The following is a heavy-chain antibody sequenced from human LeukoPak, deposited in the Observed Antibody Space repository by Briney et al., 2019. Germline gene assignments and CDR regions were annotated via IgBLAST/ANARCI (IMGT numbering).Heavy chain of an antibody. V-gene: IGHV3-23*01. J-gene: IGHJ4*02. CDR1: GLTLNNYA. CDR2: ISGTGDTT. D-gene: IGHD5-12*01. CDR3: AKDGAATIYYFDS. Sequence: GGSLRLSCAASGLTLNNYAMTWVRQAPAKGVEWVSAISGTGDTTYYADSVKGRFTISRDNSKNTLSLQMNSLRAEDSAVYYCAKDGAATIYYFDSWGQGTLVTVSS.